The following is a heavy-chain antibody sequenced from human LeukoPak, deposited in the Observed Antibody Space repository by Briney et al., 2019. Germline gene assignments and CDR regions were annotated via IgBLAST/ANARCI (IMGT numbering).Heavy chain of an antibody. CDR2: INWNGGST. V-gene: IGHV3-20*04. D-gene: IGHD2-2*01. J-gene: IGHJ6*03. CDR1: GFTFDDYG. CDR3: ARVSYDIAVVPAAMRGYYYYYYMDV. Sequence: PGGSLRLSCAASGFTFDDYGMSWVRQAPGKGLEWVSGINWNGGSTGYADSVKGRFTISRDNAKNSLYLQMNSLRAEDTALYYCARVSYDIAVVPAAMRGYYYYYYMDVWGKGTTVTVSS.